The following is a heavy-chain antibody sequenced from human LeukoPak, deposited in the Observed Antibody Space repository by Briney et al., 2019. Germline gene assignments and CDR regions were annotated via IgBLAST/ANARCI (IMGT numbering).Heavy chain of an antibody. V-gene: IGHV4-59*01. CDR3: ARILSPHAYYYYMDV. Sequence: SETLSLTCTVSGGSISSYYWSWIRQPPGKGLEWIGYIYYSGSTNYNPSLKSRVTISVDTSKNQFSLKLSSVTAADTAVYYCARILSPHAYYYYMDVWGKGTTVTVSS. J-gene: IGHJ6*03. CDR1: GGSISSYY. CDR2: IYYSGST.